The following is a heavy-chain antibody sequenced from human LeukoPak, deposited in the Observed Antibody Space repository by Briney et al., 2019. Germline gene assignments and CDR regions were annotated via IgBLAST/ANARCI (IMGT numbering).Heavy chain of an antibody. J-gene: IGHJ6*02. Sequence: SVKVSCKASGGTFSSYAISWVRQAPGQGLEWMGRIIPILGIANYAQKFQGRVTITADKSTSTAYMELSSLRSEDTAVYYCARVSLSYGYGYYGMDVWGQGTTVTVSS. CDR1: GGTFSSYA. CDR2: IIPILGIA. V-gene: IGHV1-69*04. D-gene: IGHD5-18*01. CDR3: ARVSLSYGYGYYGMDV.